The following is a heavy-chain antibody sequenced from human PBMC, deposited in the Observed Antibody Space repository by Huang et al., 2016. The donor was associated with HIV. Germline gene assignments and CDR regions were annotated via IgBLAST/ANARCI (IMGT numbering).Heavy chain of an antibody. D-gene: IGHD1-1*01. V-gene: IGHV5-51*01. CDR3: ARLSTTWYFDY. Sequence: EVQLVQSGAEVKKPGESLKISCKGSGYSFTSYWIGWVRQRPGKGLACVVIIYPGDADTRYSPSFQGQVTISADKSVSTAYLHWSSLKASDTAMYYCARLSTTWYFDYWGQGTLVTVSS. J-gene: IGHJ4*02. CDR1: GYSFTSYW. CDR2: IYPGDADT.